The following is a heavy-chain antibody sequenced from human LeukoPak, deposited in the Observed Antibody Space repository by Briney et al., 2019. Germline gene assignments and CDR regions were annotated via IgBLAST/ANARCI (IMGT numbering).Heavy chain of an antibody. D-gene: IGHD5-24*01. CDR3: AKDIQLST. V-gene: IGHV3-23*01. CDR2: ISGSGGNT. CDR1: GFTFSSYA. Sequence: PGGSLRLSCAASGFTFSSYAMSWVRQAPGKGLEWVSGISGSGGNTYYADSVKGRFTISRDNSKNTLSLQMNSLRVEDTAMYFCAKDIQLSTWGLGTMVTVSS. J-gene: IGHJ3*01.